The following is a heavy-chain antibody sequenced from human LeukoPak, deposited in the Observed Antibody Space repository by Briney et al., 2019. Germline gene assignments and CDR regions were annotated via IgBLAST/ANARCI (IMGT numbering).Heavy chain of an antibody. Sequence: SETLSLSCGFYGGSFRNYYWSCIRQSPGKGLEWIGEINQSGRTNYNPSLKTRLTISVDTAKNLFSLNLTSMTAADTATYYCAVRDGHSTSSGDTWGQGTLVTVSS. J-gene: IGHJ5*02. D-gene: IGHD6-6*01. CDR1: GGSFRNYY. CDR2: INQSGRT. V-gene: IGHV4-34*01. CDR3: AVRDGHSTSSGDT.